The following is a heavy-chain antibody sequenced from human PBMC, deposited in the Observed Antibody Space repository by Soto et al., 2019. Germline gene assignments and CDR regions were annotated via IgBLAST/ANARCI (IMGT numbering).Heavy chain of an antibody. D-gene: IGHD4-17*01. CDR3: VRHDYGGKSDY. CDR1: GGSFSGYY. Sequence: QVQLQQWGAGLLKPSETLSLTCAVYGGSFSGYYWSWIRQPPGKGLEWIGEINHSGSTNYNPSLNSLVTISEDTSKHQFALKLSSVAASDTAVYYCVRHDYGGKSDYWGQGTLVTVSS. J-gene: IGHJ4*02. CDR2: INHSGST. V-gene: IGHV4-34*01.